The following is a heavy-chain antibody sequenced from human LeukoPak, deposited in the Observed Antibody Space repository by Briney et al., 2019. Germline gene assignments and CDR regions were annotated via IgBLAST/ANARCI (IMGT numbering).Heavy chain of an antibody. Sequence: PSETLSLTCTVSGGSISSSSYYWGWIRQPPGKGLEWIGSIYYSGSTYYNPSLKSRVTISVDTSKNQFSLKLSSVPAADTAVYYCARDVVQDSWNARWVDYWGQGTLVTVSS. CDR2: IYYSGST. V-gene: IGHV4-39*07. CDR1: GGSISSSSYY. D-gene: IGHD1-20*01. J-gene: IGHJ4*02. CDR3: ARDVVQDSWNARWVDY.